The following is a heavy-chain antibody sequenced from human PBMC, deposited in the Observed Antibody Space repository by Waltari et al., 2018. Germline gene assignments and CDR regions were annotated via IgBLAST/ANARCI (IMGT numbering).Heavy chain of an antibody. D-gene: IGHD3-10*01. J-gene: IGHJ5*02. CDR1: GGSISSGGYY. V-gene: IGHV4-31*03. CDR3: ARGWGYYYGSGSYIYNWFDP. CDR2: IYYSGST. Sequence: QVQLQESGPGLVKPSQTLSLTCTVSGGSISSGGYYWSWIRQHPGKDLEWIGYIYYSGSTYYNPSLKSRVTISVDTSKNQFSLKLSSVTAADTAVYYCARGWGYYYGSGSYIYNWFDPWGQGTLVTVSS.